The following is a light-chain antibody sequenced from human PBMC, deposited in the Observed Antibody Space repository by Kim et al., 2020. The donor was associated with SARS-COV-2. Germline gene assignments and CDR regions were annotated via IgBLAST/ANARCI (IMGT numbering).Light chain of an antibody. J-gene: IGKJ3*01. CDR2: KIS. CDR3: MQGRRWPVT. CDR1: QIVVYSHGRSY. Sequence: PAAISCSSSQIVVYSHGRSYLNWFHQMTCESPRRLISKISDRDSGVADRFSVSGSGTGFPRQIGRVEAEDVGVYYCMQGRRWPVTFGPGTKVDIK. V-gene: IGKV2-30*01.